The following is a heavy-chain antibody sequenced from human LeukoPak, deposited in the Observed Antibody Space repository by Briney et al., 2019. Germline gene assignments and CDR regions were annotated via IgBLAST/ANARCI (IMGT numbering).Heavy chain of an antibody. CDR2: ISGSGGST. CDR1: GFTFSSYA. Sequence: GGSLRLSCAASGFTFSSYAMSWVRQAPGKGLEWVPAISGSGGSTYYADSVKGRFTISGDNSKNTLYLQMNSLRAEDTAVYYCAKDLGYCSSTSCFLDYWGQGTLVTVSS. CDR3: AKDLGYCSSTSCFLDY. V-gene: IGHV3-23*01. D-gene: IGHD2-2*01. J-gene: IGHJ4*02.